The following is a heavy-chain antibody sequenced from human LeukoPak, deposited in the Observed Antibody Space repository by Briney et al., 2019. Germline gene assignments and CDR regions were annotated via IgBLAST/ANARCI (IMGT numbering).Heavy chain of an antibody. J-gene: IGHJ3*02. V-gene: IGHV3-30-3*01. CDR1: GFTFSSYA. D-gene: IGHD3-9*01. CDR3: ARLTGPFDAFEI. Sequence: GSLRLSCAASGFTFSSYAMHWVRQAPGKGLEWVAVISYDGSNKYYADSVKGRFTISRDNSKNTLYLQMNSLRAEDTAVYYCARLTGPFDAFEIWGQGTTVTVSS. CDR2: ISYDGSNK.